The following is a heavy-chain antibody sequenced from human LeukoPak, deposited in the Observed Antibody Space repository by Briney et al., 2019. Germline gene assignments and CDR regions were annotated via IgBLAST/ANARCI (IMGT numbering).Heavy chain of an antibody. J-gene: IGHJ4*02. CDR2: ISWNSGSI. CDR1: GFTFDDYA. CDR3: AKGSGQSLDY. V-gene: IGHV3-9*01. Sequence: GGSLRLSCAASGFTFDDYAMHWVRQAPGKGLEWVSGISWNSGSIGYADSVKGRFTISRDNAKNSLYLQMNSLRAEDPALYYCAKGSGQSLDYWGQGPLVTVSS.